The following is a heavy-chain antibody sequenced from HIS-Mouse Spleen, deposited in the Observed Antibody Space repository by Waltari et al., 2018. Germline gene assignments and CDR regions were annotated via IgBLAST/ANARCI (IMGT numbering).Heavy chain of an antibody. CDR3: AREIPYSSSWYDWYFDL. Sequence: QLQLQESGPGLVKPSETLSLTCTVSGGSISSSSYDWGWTRQPPGKGLEGLGSIYYSGSTYYNPSLKSRVTISVDTSKNQFSLKLSSVTAADTAVYYCAREIPYSSSWYDWYFDLWGRGTLVTVSS. D-gene: IGHD6-13*01. J-gene: IGHJ2*01. V-gene: IGHV4-39*07. CDR1: GGSISSSSYD. CDR2: IYYSGST.